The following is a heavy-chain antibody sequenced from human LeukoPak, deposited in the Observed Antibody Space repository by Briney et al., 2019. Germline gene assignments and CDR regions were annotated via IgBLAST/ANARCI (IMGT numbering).Heavy chain of an antibody. CDR2: IYYSGST. Sequence: SETLSLTCTVSGGSVSSGSYYWSWIRQPPGKGLEWIGYIYYSGSTNYNPSLKSRVTISVDMSKNQFSLKLSFVTAADTAVYYCARGDSGSYFLADNAFDIWGQGTMVTAFS. CDR3: ARGDSGSYFLADNAFDI. CDR1: GGSVSSGSYY. J-gene: IGHJ3*02. V-gene: IGHV4-61*01. D-gene: IGHD1-26*01.